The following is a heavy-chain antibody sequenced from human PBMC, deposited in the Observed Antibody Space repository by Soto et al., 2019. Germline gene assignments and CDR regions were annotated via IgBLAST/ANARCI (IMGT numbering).Heavy chain of an antibody. CDR2: IYYSGST. CDR3: ASSVTMVTPNWFDP. J-gene: IGHJ5*02. CDR1: GGSISSSSYY. Sequence: SETLSLTCTVSGGSISSSSYYWGWIRQPPGKGLEWIGSIYYSGSTYYNPSLKSRVTISVDTSKNQFSLKLSSVTAADTAVYYCASSVTMVTPNWFDPWGQGTLVTVS. D-gene: IGHD3-10*01. V-gene: IGHV4-39*01.